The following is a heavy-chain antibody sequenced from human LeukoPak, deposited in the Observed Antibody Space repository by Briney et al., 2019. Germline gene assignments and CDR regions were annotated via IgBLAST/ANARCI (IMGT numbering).Heavy chain of an antibody. V-gene: IGHV3-23*01. CDR3: ANSMVRGVTTVF. D-gene: IGHD3-10*01. J-gene: IGHJ4*02. CDR1: GFTFSSYW. Sequence: GGSLRLSRAASGFTFSSYWMSWVRQAPGKGLEWVSAISGSGGSTYYADSVKGRFTISRDNSKNTLYLQMNSLRAEDTAVYYCANSMVRGVTTVFWGQGTLVTVSS. CDR2: ISGSGGST.